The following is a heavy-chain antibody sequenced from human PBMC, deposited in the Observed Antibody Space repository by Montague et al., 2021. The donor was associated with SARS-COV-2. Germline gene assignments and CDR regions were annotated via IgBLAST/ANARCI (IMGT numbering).Heavy chain of an antibody. CDR1: GFTFSSYS. CDR3: ARDYHYDILTGYYSS. Sequence: SLRLSCAASGFTFSSYSMNWVRQAPGKGLEWVSSISSSSYIYYADSVKGRFTISRDNAKNSLYLQMNSLRAEDTAVYYCARDYHYDILTGYYSSWGQGTLVTVSS. J-gene: IGHJ5*02. V-gene: IGHV3-21*01. D-gene: IGHD3-9*01. CDR2: ISSSSYI.